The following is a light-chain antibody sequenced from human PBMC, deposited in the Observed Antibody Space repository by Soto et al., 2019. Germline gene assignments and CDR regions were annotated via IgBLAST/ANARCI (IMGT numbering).Light chain of an antibody. Sequence: AIRMTQSPSSISAFTGDRVTITCRTSRPISTYLAWYQQKPGKTPTLLMYAASTLQSGVPSRFSGSGSGTDFTLTISCLQSEYFASYYCQQYYTYPLAFGQGTNIEIK. V-gene: IGKV1-8*01. CDR3: QQYYTYPLA. CDR2: AAS. J-gene: IGKJ1*01. CDR1: RPISTY.